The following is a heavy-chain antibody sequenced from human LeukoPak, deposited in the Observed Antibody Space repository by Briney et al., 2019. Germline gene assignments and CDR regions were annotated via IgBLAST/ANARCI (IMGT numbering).Heavy chain of an antibody. CDR2: ISWDGGST. Sequence: PGGSLRLSCAASGFTFDDYAMHWVRQAPGKGLEWVSLISWDGGSTYYADSVKGRFTISRDNSKNSLYLQMNSLRAEDTALYYCAKDKRAAGTSHPFDYWGQGTLVTVSS. J-gene: IGHJ4*02. CDR1: GFTFDDYA. CDR3: AKDKRAAGTSHPFDY. V-gene: IGHV3-43D*03. D-gene: IGHD6-13*01.